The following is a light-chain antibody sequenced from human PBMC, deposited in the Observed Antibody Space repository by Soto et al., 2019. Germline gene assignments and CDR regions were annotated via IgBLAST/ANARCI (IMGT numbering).Light chain of an antibody. CDR3: QQYGSSPYT. J-gene: IGKJ2*01. CDR2: GAS. CDR1: QSIALNY. V-gene: IGKV3-20*01. Sequence: ENVLTQSPGTLSLFPGERATLSCRASQSIALNYLAWYQQKPGQAPRLLISGASTRATGIPDRFSGSGSGTDFTLTISRLEPEDFAVYYCQQYGSSPYTFGQGTKVES.